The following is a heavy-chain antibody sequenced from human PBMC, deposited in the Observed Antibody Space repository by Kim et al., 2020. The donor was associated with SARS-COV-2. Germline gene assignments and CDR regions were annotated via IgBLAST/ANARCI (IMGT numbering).Heavy chain of an antibody. CDR3: ARDRGVHFFDY. D-gene: IGHD3-10*01. Sequence: GGSLRLSCAASGLTTFSTHGFHWVRQAPGKGLEWVAVIWSDGTYKYSADFVKGRFTISRDNSKKTIYLEMNSLTTEDTAVYYCARDRGVHFFDYAGQGILVTVSS. J-gene: IGHJ4*02. V-gene: IGHV3-33*01. CDR1: GLTTFSTHG. CDR2: IWSDGTYK.